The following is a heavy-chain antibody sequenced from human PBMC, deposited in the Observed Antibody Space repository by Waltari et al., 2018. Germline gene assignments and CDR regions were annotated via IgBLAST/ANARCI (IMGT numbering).Heavy chain of an antibody. CDR2: INHSGST. Sequence: QVQLQQWGAGLLKPSETLSLTCAVYGGSFSGYYWSWIRQPPGKGLEWSGEINHSGSTNYNPSLKSRVTISVDTSKNQFSLKLSSVTAADTAVYYCARARGYNSGVFDIWGQGTMVTVSS. CDR1: GGSFSGYY. V-gene: IGHV4-34*01. CDR3: ARARGYNSGVFDI. J-gene: IGHJ3*02. D-gene: IGHD1-20*01.